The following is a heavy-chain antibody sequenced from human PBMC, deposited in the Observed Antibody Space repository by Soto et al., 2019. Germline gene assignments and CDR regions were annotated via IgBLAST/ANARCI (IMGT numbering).Heavy chain of an antibody. CDR3: ARSIVVVRDPYYYYGMDV. Sequence: TLSLTCTFSGGSISSGCYYWSWIRQHPGKGLEWIGYIYYSGSTYYNPSLKSRVTISVDTSKNQFSLKLSSVTAADTAVYYFARSIVVVRDPYYYYGMDVWGQGTTVTVSS. CDR1: GGSISSGCYY. CDR2: IYYSGST. V-gene: IGHV4-31*03. J-gene: IGHJ6*02. D-gene: IGHD3-22*01.